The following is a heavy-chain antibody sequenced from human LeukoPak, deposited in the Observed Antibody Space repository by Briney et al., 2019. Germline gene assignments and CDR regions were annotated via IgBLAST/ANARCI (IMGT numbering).Heavy chain of an antibody. J-gene: IGHJ6*02. D-gene: IGHD3-3*01. CDR2: INHSGST. Sequence: SETLSLTCTVSGGSISSSSYYWGWIRQPPGKGLEWIGEINHSGSTNYNPSLKSRVTISVDTSKNQFSLKLSSVTAADTAVYYCARGYRFLSPSNVYYYYGMDVWGQGTTVTVSS. CDR1: GGSISSSSYY. CDR3: ARGYRFLSPSNVYYYYGMDV. V-gene: IGHV4-39*07.